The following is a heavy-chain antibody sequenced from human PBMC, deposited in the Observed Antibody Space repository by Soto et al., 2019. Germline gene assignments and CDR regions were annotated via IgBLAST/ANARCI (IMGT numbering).Heavy chain of an antibody. CDR2: IYYSGST. D-gene: IGHD2-2*01. J-gene: IGHJ4*02. V-gene: IGHV4-59*12. CDR3: ARSRLYCSSTSCYGRDLDY. CDR1: GGSISSYY. Sequence: PSETLSLTCTVSGGSISSYYWSWIRQPPGKGLEWIGYIYYSGSTNYNPSLKSRVTISVDTSKNQFSLKLSSVTAADTAVYYCARSRLYCSSTSCYGRDLDYWGQGTLVTVSS.